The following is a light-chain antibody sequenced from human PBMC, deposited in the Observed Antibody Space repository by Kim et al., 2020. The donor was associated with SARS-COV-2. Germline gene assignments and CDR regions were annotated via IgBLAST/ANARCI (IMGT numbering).Light chain of an antibody. CDR1: SSDVGGYNY. Sequence: GQSITISCTGTSSDVGGYNYVSWYQQHPGKAPKLMIYDVNERPSGVSNRFSGSKYGNTASLTISGLQAKDEADYYCSSYTSTNTFVFGTGTKVTVL. V-gene: IGLV2-14*04. CDR2: DVN. CDR3: SSYTSTNTFV. J-gene: IGLJ1*01.